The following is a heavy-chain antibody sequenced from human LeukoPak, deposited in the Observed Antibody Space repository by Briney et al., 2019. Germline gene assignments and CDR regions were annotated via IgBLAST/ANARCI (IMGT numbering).Heavy chain of an antibody. CDR3: ARISVGATPYIDV. CDR2: INHSGST. D-gene: IGHD1-26*01. Sequence: PSETLSLTCGVYGGSFSGYYWIWIRQPPGKGLEWIGEINHSGSTNYNPSLKSRVTISIDTSKNQFSLELSSVTAADTAIYYCARISVGATPYIDVWGKGTTVTVSS. V-gene: IGHV4-34*01. CDR1: GGSFSGYY. J-gene: IGHJ6*03.